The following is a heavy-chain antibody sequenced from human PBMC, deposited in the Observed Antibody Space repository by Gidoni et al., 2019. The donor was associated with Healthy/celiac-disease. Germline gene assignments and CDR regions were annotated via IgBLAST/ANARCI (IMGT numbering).Heavy chain of an antibody. Sequence: QVQLVESGGGVVQPGRSLRLSCAASGFPFRSYGMHWVRQAPGKGLEWVAVIWYDGSNKYYADSGKGRFTISRDNSKNTLYLQMNSLRAEDTAVYYCARDLGRRATVTTFDYWGQGTLVTVSS. CDR3: ARDLGRRATVTTFDY. J-gene: IGHJ4*02. CDR2: IWYDGSNK. CDR1: GFPFRSYG. D-gene: IGHD4-4*01. V-gene: IGHV3-33*01.